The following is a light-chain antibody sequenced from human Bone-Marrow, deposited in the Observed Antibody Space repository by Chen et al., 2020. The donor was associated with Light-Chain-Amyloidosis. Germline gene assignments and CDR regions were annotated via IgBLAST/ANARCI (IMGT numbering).Light chain of an antibody. CDR1: SSNIGINT. V-gene: IGLV1-44*01. Sequence: QTVLTQPPSASGTPGQRVTISCSGSSSNIGINTVNWYQQVPGTAPKILIYRNDRRPSGVPARFSGSRSGTSASLAIRGLQSEDEADYYCAAWDDSLKGWVFGGGTKLTVL. J-gene: IGLJ3*02. CDR2: RND. CDR3: AAWDDSLKGWV.